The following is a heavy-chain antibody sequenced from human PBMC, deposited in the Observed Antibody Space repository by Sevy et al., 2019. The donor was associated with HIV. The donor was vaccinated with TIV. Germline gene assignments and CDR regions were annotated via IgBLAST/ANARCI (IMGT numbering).Heavy chain of an antibody. CDR3: ARERWGLLHYYYGMDV. V-gene: IGHV1-2*02. Sequence: ASVKVSCKASGYTFTGYYMHWVRQAPGQGLEWMGWINPNSGGTNYAQKFQGRVTMTRDTSISTAYMELSRLRSDDTAVYYCARERWGLLHYYYGMDVWGQGTTVTVSS. CDR1: GYTFTGYY. J-gene: IGHJ6*02. CDR2: INPNSGGT. D-gene: IGHD1-26*01.